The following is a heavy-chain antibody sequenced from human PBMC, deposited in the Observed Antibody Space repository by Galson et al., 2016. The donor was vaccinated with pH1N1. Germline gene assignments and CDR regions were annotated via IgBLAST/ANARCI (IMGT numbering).Heavy chain of an antibody. J-gene: IGHJ4*02. CDR1: GFSFSRSA. CDR2: ISYDGSKA. D-gene: IGHD3-9*01. V-gene: IGHV3-33*05. Sequence: SLRLSCATSGFSFSRSAMNWVRQAPGKGLEWVALISYDGSKAYYADAVKGRFIISRDNSQKTVFLQMNSLSAEDTALYYCARDRRYLDWTSPRFDNWGQGTQVSVSS. CDR3: ARDRRYLDWTSPRFDN.